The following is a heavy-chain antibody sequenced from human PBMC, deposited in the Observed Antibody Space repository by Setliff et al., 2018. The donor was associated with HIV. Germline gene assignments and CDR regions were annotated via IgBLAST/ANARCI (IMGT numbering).Heavy chain of an antibody. D-gene: IGHD6-19*01. Sequence: ASVKVSCKAFGYTFSTNAIHWVRQAPGQRLEWMGYINAGDDNTRYSEKFQGRVTITRDTSANTADMELSSLRSEDTAVYYCARGSCSGCYLSDHWGLGTLVTVSS. CDR1: GYTFSTNA. V-gene: IGHV1-3*01. J-gene: IGHJ4*02. CDR2: INAGDDNT. CDR3: ARGSCSGCYLSDH.